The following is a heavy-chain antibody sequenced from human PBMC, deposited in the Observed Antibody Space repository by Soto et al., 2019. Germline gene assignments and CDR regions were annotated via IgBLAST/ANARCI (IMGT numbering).Heavy chain of an antibody. CDR3: ARLPGITTFRRDY. D-gene: IGHD1-1*01. CDR2: IYYSGNT. Sequence: QLQLQESGPGLVKPSENLSLTCSVSGGSISSPSYYWGWIRQPPGKGLEWIGCIYYSGNTYYNPSLKSRVTIFVDTSRNQFSLKVNSVTAADTAVYFWARLPGITTFRRDYWGQGTLVTGSS. CDR1: GGSISSPSYY. V-gene: IGHV4-39*01. J-gene: IGHJ4*02.